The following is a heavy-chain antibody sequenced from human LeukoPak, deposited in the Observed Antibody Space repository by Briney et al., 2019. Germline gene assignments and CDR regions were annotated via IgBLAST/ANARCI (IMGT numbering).Heavy chain of an antibody. V-gene: IGHV3-23*01. CDR2: ISGSGGST. J-gene: IGHJ4*02. CDR1: GFTFSSYA. CDR3: AKTYLVVPAAIHFDY. Sequence: PGGSLRLSCAASGFTFSSYAMSWVRQAPGKRLEWVSAISGSGGSTYYADSVKGRFTISRDNSKNTLYLQMNSLRAEDTAVYYCAKTYLVVPAAIHFDYWGQGTLVTVSS. D-gene: IGHD2-2*02.